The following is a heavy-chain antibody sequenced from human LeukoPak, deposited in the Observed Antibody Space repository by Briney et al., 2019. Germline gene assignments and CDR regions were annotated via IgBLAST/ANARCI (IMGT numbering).Heavy chain of an antibody. D-gene: IGHD6-19*01. Sequence: GSLRLSCAASGFTFNSYALHWVRQAPGKGLEWVAVISYDGSNTYYADSVKGRFTISRDNAKNSLYLQMNSLRAEDTAVYYCARGRIAVAGRFDYWGQGTLVTVSS. J-gene: IGHJ4*02. CDR3: ARGRIAVAGRFDY. CDR2: ISYDGSNT. V-gene: IGHV3-30-3*01. CDR1: GFTFNSYA.